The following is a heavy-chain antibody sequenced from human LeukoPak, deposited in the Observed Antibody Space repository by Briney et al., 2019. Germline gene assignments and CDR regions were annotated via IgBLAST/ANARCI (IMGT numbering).Heavy chain of an antibody. Sequence: GGSLRLSCVASGFTFSSYWMTWVRQAPGKGLEWVANIKTDGSQIYYVDSVKGRFTISRDNAKNSLYLQMNSLRAEDTAVYYCARGEYYYDSSGAFDYWGQGTLVTVSS. J-gene: IGHJ4*02. CDR2: IKTDGSQI. CDR1: GFTFSSYW. V-gene: IGHV3-7*01. CDR3: ARGEYYYDSSGAFDY. D-gene: IGHD3-22*01.